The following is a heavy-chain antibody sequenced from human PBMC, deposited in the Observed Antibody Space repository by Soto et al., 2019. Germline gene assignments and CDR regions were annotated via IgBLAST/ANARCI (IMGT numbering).Heavy chain of an antibody. CDR3: ARTTRNYYYYYMDV. J-gene: IGHJ6*03. V-gene: IGHV4-39*01. D-gene: IGHD1-1*01. CDR2: IYYSGST. Sequence: PSETLSLTCTVSGGSISSGGYYWSWIRQHPGKGLEWIGSIYYSGSTYYNPSLKSRVTISVDTSKNQFSLKLSSETAADTAVYYCARTTRNYYYYYMDVWGKGTTVTVSS. CDR1: GGSISSGGYY.